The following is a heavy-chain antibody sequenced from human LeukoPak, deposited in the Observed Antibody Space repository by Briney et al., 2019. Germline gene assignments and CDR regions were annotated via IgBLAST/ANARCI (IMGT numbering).Heavy chain of an antibody. CDR1: GGSFSGYY. D-gene: IGHD3-16*02. J-gene: IGHJ4*02. CDR3: ARDYDYVWGSYRPYFDY. Sequence: PSETLSLTCAVYGGSFSGYYWSWIRQSPGKGLEWIGEINHSGSTNYNPSLKSRVTISVDTSKNQFSLKLSSVTAADTAVYYCARDYDYVWGSYRPYFDYWGQGTLVTVSS. CDR2: INHSGST. V-gene: IGHV4-34*01.